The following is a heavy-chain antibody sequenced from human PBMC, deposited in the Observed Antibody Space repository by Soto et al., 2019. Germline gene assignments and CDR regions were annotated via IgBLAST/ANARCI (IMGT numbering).Heavy chain of an antibody. V-gene: IGHV3-23*01. CDR2: ISGSGGST. CDR3: AKDPMPLLGYCSSTSCYDVY. J-gene: IGHJ4*02. D-gene: IGHD2-2*01. CDR1: GFTFSSYA. Sequence: GGSLRLSCAASGFTFSSYAMSWVRQAPGKGLEWVSAISGSGGSTYYADSVEGRFTISRDNSKNTLYLQMNSLRAEDTAVYYCAKDPMPLLGYCSSTSCYDVYWGQGTLVTVSS.